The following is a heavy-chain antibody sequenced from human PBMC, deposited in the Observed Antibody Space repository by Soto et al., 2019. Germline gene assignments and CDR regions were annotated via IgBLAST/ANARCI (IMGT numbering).Heavy chain of an antibody. CDR3: AGTGHYYDSSGEYGMDV. V-gene: IGHV4-34*01. Sequence: SETLTLTCAVHGGALSGYYWGWIRKPPGKGLDWIGEINHSGSTNYNPTLKSRVTRSVDTSKNQFTRKLSSVTAADTAVYYCAGTGHYYDSSGEYGMDVWGQGTTVTVSS. J-gene: IGHJ6*02. CDR2: INHSGST. D-gene: IGHD3-22*01. CDR1: GGALSGYY.